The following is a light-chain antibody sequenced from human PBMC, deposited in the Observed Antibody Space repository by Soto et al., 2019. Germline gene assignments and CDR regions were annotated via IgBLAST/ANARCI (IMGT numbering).Light chain of an antibody. CDR1: SSDVGGYNY. Sequence: QSALTQPASVSGSPGQSITISCTGPSSDVGGYNYVSWYQQHPGKAPKLMIYDVSNRPSGVSNRFSGSKSGNTASLTISGLQPEDEADYYCSSYTSSSTLVVFGGGTKLTVL. CDR2: DVS. V-gene: IGLV2-14*01. CDR3: SSYTSSSTLVV. J-gene: IGLJ2*01.